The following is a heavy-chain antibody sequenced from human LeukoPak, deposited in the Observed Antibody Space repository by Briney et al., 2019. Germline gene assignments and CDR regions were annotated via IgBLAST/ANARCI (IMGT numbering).Heavy chain of an antibody. D-gene: IGHD6-19*01. J-gene: IGHJ4*02. CDR2: ISAYNGNT. CDR3: ARTHSSGWVFDY. V-gene: IGHV1-18*01. Sequence: ASVKVSSKASGYTFTSYGISWVRQAPGQGLEWMGWISAYNGNTNYAQKLQGRVTMTTDTSTRTAYMELRSVRSDDTAVYYCARTHSSGWVFDYWGQGTLVTVSS. CDR1: GYTFTSYG.